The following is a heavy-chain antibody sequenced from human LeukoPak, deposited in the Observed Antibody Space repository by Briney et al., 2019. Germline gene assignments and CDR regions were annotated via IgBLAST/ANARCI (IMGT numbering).Heavy chain of an antibody. D-gene: IGHD3-22*01. Sequence: SETLSLTCAVSGGSISSGGYSWSWIRQPPGKGLEWIGYIYYSGSTYYNPSLKSRVTISVDTSKNQFSLKLSSVTAADTAVYYCARSHDSSGLELGYWGQGTLVTVSS. J-gene: IGHJ4*02. CDR1: GGSISSGGYS. CDR2: IYYSGST. CDR3: ARSHDSSGLELGY. V-gene: IGHV4-31*11.